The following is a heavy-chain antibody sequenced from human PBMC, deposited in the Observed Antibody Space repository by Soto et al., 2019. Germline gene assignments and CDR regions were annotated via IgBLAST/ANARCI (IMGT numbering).Heavy chain of an antibody. CDR2: IIPIFGTA. V-gene: IGHV1-69*06. CDR1: GGTFSTYS. CDR3: ASSSGNNYGVGTNYYFDY. D-gene: IGHD1-26*01. J-gene: IGHJ4*02. Sequence: QVQLVQSGAEVKKPGSSVKVSCKTSGGTFSTYSIVWVRQAPGEGLEWMGGIIPIFGTANYAQKLQDRVTITADKSTNTAFMELSSLKCEDTAMYYCASSSGNNYGVGTNYYFDYWVQGTLVTVSS.